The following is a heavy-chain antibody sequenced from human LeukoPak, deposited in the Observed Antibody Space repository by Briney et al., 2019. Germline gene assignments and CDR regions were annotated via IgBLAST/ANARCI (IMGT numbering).Heavy chain of an antibody. J-gene: IGHJ4*02. CDR3: AKDIKGGSSWYAFDY. Sequence: GGSLRLSCAASGFTLDDYAMHWVRQAPGKGLEWVSGISWNRGSIGYADSVKGRFTISRDNAKNSLYLQMNSLRAEDTALYYCAKDIKGGSSWYAFDYWGQGTLVTVSS. D-gene: IGHD6-13*01. V-gene: IGHV3-9*01. CDR1: GFTLDDYA. CDR2: ISWNRGSI.